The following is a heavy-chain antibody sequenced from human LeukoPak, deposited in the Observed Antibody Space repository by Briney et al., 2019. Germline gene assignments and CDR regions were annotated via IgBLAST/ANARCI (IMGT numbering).Heavy chain of an antibody. V-gene: IGHV1-18*01. CDR3: ARDGGGDCSGGSCYSNY. Sequence: ASVKVSCKASGYTFTSYGISWVRQAPGQGLEWMGWISAYNGNTNCAQKLQGRVTMTTDTSTSTAYMELRSLRSDDTAVYYCARDGGGDCSGGSCYSNYWGQGTLVTVSS. J-gene: IGHJ4*02. CDR1: GYTFTSYG. CDR2: ISAYNGNT. D-gene: IGHD2-15*01.